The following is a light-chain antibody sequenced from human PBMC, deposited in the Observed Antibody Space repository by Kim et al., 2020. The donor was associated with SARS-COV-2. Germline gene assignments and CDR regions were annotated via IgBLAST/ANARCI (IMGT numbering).Light chain of an antibody. CDR2: GAS. Sequence: VSPGDRATLSGRASQYVGSSKLAWYQQKPGQVPRLLIYGASTRATGIPARFSGSGSGTEFTLTISSLQSEDFAVYYCQQYSNWRTFGQGTKVDIK. V-gene: IGKV3-15*01. CDR1: QYVGSSK. CDR3: QQYSNWRT. J-gene: IGKJ1*01.